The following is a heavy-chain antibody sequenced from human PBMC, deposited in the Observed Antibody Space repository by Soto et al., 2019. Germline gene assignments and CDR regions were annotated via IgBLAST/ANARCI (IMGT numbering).Heavy chain of an antibody. CDR1: GYTFTSYG. CDR3: ARGPRYCSTTSCFSGVTWFDP. D-gene: IGHD2-2*01. J-gene: IGHJ5*02. V-gene: IGHV1-18*04. Sequence: ASVKVSCKASGYTFTSYGISWVRQAPGQGLEWMGWISSYNGNTNYAQKVQGRVTMTTDKSTSTTYMELRSLRSDDTAVYYCARGPRYCSTTSCFSGVTWFDPWGQGTLVTVSS. CDR2: ISSYNGNT.